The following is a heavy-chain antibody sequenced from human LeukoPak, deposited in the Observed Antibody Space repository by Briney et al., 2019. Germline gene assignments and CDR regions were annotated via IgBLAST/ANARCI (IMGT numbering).Heavy chain of an antibody. CDR2: IIPILGIA. D-gene: IGHD2-21*02. Sequence: ASVKVSCKASGGTFSSYAISWVRQAPGQGLEWMGRIIPILGIANYAQKFQGRVTITADKSTSTAYMELSSLRSEDTAVYYWASGEWYCGGDCPPLSWGQGTLVTVSS. V-gene: IGHV1-69*04. CDR1: GGTFSSYA. CDR3: ASGEWYCGGDCPPLS. J-gene: IGHJ4*02.